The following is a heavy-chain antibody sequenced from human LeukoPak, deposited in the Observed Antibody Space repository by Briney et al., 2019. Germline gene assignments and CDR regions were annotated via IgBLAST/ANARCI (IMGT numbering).Heavy chain of an antibody. CDR3: ARAASGSSTISYYYYYMDV. J-gene: IGHJ6*03. V-gene: IGHV4-30-4*08. Sequence: SETLSLTCTVSGGSISSGDYYWSWIRQPPGKGLEWIGYIYYSGSTYYNPSLKSRVTISVDTSKNQFSLKLSSVTAADTAVYYCARAASGSSTISYYYYYMDVWGKGTTVTVSS. CDR1: GGSISSGDYY. D-gene: IGHD2-15*01. CDR2: IYYSGST.